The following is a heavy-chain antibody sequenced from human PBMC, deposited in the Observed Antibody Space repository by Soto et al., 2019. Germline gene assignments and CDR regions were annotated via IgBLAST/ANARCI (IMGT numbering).Heavy chain of an antibody. V-gene: IGHV4-39*07. J-gene: IGHJ4*02. CDR1: GGSISSSSYY. D-gene: IGHD5-12*01. CDR3: ARTVEMATKAFDY. CDR2: INHSGST. Sequence: PSETLSLTCTVSGGSISSSSYYWGWIRQPPGKGLEWIGEINHSGSTNYNPSLKSRVTISVDTSKNQFSLKLSSVTAADTAVYYCARTVEMATKAFDYWGQGTLVTVSS.